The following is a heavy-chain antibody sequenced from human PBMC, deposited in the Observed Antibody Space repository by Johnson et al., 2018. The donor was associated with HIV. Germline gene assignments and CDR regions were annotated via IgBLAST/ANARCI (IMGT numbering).Heavy chain of an antibody. J-gene: IGHJ3*01. CDR3: AKLIEYHEDGWDAFDL. CDR1: GFTFSSYW. CDR2: ISYDGHNK. V-gene: IGHV3-30*18. D-gene: IGHD2-2*01. Sequence: QVQLVESGGGLVQPGGSLRLSCAASGFTFSSYWMSWVRQAPGKGLEWVAVISYDGHNKYCGDSVKGRFTISRDNSKNTLYLQMNSLRTEDTAVYYCAKLIEYHEDGWDAFDLWGQGTMVTVSS.